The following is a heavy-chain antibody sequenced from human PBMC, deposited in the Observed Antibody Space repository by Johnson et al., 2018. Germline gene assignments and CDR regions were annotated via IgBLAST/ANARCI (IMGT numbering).Heavy chain of an antibody. CDR3: ARVGSHPGYGSSWDDGSYYYYYGMDV. V-gene: IGHV3-21*01. J-gene: IGHJ6*02. CDR1: GFTFSSYS. CDR2: ISSRRIYI. Sequence: VQLVESGGGLVKPGGSLRLSCAASGFTFSSYSMNWVRQAPGKGLEWVSSISSRRIYIYYADSVKGRFTISRDNAKNSLYLQMNSPGAEDTAVYYCARVGSHPGYGSSWDDGSYYYYYGMDVWGQGTTVTVSS. D-gene: IGHD6-13*01.